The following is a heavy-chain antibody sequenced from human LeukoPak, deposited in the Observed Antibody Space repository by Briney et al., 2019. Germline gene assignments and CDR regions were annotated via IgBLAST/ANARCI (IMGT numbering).Heavy chain of an antibody. J-gene: IGHJ4*02. D-gene: IGHD4-17*01. CDR3: ASKSSDHGELRFDY. V-gene: IGHV4-59*01. CDR2: IYYTGTA. CDR1: GDSTNTYF. Sequence: SETLSLTCTMSGDSTNTYFWSWIRQPPGKGLEWIGYIYYTGTANYNPSLKSRVTISVDTSKNQFSLRLSSVTAADTAVYYCASKSSDHGELRFDYWGQGTLVTVSS.